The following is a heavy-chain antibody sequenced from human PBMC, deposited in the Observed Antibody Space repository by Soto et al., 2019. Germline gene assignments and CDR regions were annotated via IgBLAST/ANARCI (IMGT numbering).Heavy chain of an antibody. CDR3: ARQQWLVLNAFEI. J-gene: IGHJ3*02. D-gene: IGHD6-19*01. Sequence: PSETLSLTCTVSGGSISSYYWSWIRQPPGKGLEWIGYIYYSGSTNYNPSLKSRVTISVDTSKNQFSLKLSSVTAADTAVYYCARQQWLVLNAFEIWGQGTMVTVSS. CDR1: GGSISSYY. V-gene: IGHV4-59*01. CDR2: IYYSGST.